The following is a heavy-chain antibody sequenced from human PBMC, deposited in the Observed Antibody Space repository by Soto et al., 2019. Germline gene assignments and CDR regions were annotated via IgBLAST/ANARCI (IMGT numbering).Heavy chain of an antibody. CDR1: GFTFDDHA. Sequence: VQLVESGGGLVQPGGSLRLSCAASGFTFDDHAMHWVRQAPGKGLEWISAITWNSVALDYAASVKGRFTISRDNAKNSLYLQMDNLRPEDTALYYCAKERVRDFDGWGQGTLVTVSS. V-gene: IGHV3-9*01. CDR3: AKERVRDFDG. J-gene: IGHJ4*02. D-gene: IGHD3-9*01. CDR2: ITWNSVAL.